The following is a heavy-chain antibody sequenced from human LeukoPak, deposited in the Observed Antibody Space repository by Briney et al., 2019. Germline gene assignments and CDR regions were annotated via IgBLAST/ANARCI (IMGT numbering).Heavy chain of an antibody. J-gene: IGHJ4*02. D-gene: IGHD3-16*01. CDR2: LDPEDGKT. CDR3: TSRLLILLWTKDF. CDR1: GYALTELS. V-gene: IGHV1-24*01. Sequence: ASVKVSCKVSGYALTELSMHWVRQTPGKGLEWKGGLDPEDGKTTYAQKFQGRVTMTEDTATDTAYMELTNLRSEDTAVYFCTSRLLILLWTKDFWGQGTLVTVSS.